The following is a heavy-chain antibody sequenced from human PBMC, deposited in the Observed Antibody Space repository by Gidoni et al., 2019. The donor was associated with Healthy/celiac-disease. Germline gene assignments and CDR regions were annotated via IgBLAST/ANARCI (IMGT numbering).Heavy chain of an antibody. Sequence: EVQLLESGGGLVQPGGSLRLSCAASGFTFSSYAMSWVLQAPGKGLEWVSAISGSGGSTYYADSVKGRFTISRDNSKNTLYLQMNSLRAEDTAVYYCAKNEVVRGSYSSGWYFGYWGQGTLVTVSS. J-gene: IGHJ4*02. D-gene: IGHD6-19*01. CDR3: AKNEVVRGSYSSGWYFGY. V-gene: IGHV3-23*01. CDR1: GFTFSSYA. CDR2: ISGSGGST.